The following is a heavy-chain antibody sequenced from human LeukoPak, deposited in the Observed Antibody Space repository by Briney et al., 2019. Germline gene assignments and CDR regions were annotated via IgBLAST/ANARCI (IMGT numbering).Heavy chain of an antibody. Sequence: PGGSLRLSCAASGFTFDDYAMHWVRQAPGKGLEWVSGISGSGGSTYYADSVKGRFTISRDNSKNTLYLQMNSLRAEDTAVYYCAKVLAVHRWLDTGYFRHWGQGTLVTVSS. V-gene: IGHV3-23*01. D-gene: IGHD5-12*01. CDR1: GFTFDDYA. CDR2: ISGSGGST. J-gene: IGHJ1*01. CDR3: AKVLAVHRWLDTGYFRH.